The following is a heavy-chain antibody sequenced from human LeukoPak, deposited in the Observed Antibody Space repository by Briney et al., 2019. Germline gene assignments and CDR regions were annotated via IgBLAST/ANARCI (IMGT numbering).Heavy chain of an antibody. D-gene: IGHD3-22*01. CDR3: ARDPKTYYYDSSGYYFDY. J-gene: IGHJ4*02. CDR1: GFTFSSYS. CDR2: ISSSSSYI. Sequence: GGSLRLFCAASGFTFSSYSMNWVRQAPGKGLEWVSSISSSSSYIYYADSVKGRFTISRDNAKNSLYLQMNSLRAEDTAVYYCARDPKTYYYDSSGYYFDYWGQGTLVTVSS. V-gene: IGHV3-21*01.